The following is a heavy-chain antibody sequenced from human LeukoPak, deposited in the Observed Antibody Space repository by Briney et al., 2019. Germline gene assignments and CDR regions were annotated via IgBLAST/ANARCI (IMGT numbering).Heavy chain of an antibody. CDR1: GGSISSGSYY. CDR3: ARAGYCSGGSCRGDGALDY. CDR2: IYTSGST. D-gene: IGHD2-15*01. Sequence: SETLSLTGTVSGGSISSGSYYWSWIRQPAGKGLEWIGRIYTSGSTNYNPSLKSRVTISVDTSKNQFSLKLSSVTAADTAVYYCARAGYCSGGSCRGDGALDYWGQGTLVTVSS. V-gene: IGHV4-61*02. J-gene: IGHJ4*02.